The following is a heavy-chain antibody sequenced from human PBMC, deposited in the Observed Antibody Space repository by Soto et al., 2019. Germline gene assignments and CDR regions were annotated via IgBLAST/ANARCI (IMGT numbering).Heavy chain of an antibody. CDR3: ARGPGYCSSTSCSNRLDY. CDR2: INHSGST. V-gene: IGHV4-34*01. CDR1: GGSFSGYY. Sequence: QVQLQQWGAGLLKPSETLSLTCAVYGGSFSGYYWSWIRQPPGKGLEWIGEINHSGSTNYNPSLKSRVTLSVDTSKNQFSLKLSSVTAADTAVYYCARGPGYCSSTSCSNRLDYWGQGTLVTVSS. J-gene: IGHJ4*02. D-gene: IGHD2-2*01.